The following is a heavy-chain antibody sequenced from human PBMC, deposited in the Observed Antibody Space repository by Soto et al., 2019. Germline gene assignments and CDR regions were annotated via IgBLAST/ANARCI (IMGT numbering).Heavy chain of an antibody. Sequence: EVQLVESGGGLVQPGGSLILSCAASGFTFSSYWMGWVRQAPGKGLEWVANINQAVSQKYYVDSVKGRFTISRDNAKTSLYLQMNSLTAEDTAVYYCAREWSYFDYWGQGTLVTVSS. CDR3: AREWSYFDY. D-gene: IGHD3-3*01. CDR1: GFTFSSYW. V-gene: IGHV3-7*01. CDR2: INQAVSQK. J-gene: IGHJ4*02.